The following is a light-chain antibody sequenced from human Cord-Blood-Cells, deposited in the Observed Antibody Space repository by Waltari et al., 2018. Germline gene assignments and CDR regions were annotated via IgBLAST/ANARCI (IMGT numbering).Light chain of an antibody. CDR3: QTWGTGIQV. Sequence: QLVLTQSPSASASLGASVKLTCTRSSGHSSYANARHQQQPEKGPRYLMKLNSDGSHSKGGGIPYRFSGSSSGAERYLTISSLQSEDEADYYCQTWGTGIQVFGGGTKLTVL. CDR2: LNSDGSH. CDR1: SGHSSYA. J-gene: IGLJ3*02. V-gene: IGLV4-69*01.